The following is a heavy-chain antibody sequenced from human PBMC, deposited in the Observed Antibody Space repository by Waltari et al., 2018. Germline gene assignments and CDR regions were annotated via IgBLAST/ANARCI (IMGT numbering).Heavy chain of an antibody. D-gene: IGHD6-13*01. CDR3: ASNGPGSSWYNY. Sequence: EVQLVESGGGLVKPGGSLRLSCSAYGFTFSSYSMHWVRQAPGKGLEWVSSISSSSSYIYYADSVKGRFTISRDNAKNSLYLQMNSLRAEDTAVYYCASNGPGSSWYNYWGQGTLVTVSS. CDR1: GFTFSSYS. CDR2: ISSSSSYI. J-gene: IGHJ4*02. V-gene: IGHV3-21*01.